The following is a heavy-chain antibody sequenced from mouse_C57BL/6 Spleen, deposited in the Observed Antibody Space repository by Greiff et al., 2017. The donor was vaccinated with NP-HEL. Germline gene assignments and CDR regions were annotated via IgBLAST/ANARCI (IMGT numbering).Heavy chain of an antibody. J-gene: IGHJ3*01. D-gene: IGHD2-2*01. Sequence: VQLQQPGAELVMPGASVKLSCKASGYTFTSYWMHWVKQRPGQGLEWIGEIDPSDSYTNYNQKFKGKSTLTVDKSSSTAYMQLSSLTSEDSAVYYCARSGYYGYDGAWFAYWGQGTLVTVSA. CDR3: ARSGYYGYDGAWFAY. CDR2: IDPSDSYT. CDR1: GYTFTSYW. V-gene: IGHV1-69*01.